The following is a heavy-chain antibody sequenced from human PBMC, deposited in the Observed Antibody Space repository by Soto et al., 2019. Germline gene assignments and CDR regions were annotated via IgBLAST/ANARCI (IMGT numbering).Heavy chain of an antibody. CDR3: ARDLAAGDH. CDR1: GYTFTHYY. V-gene: IGHV1-46*01. D-gene: IGHD6-13*01. Sequence: QVQLVQSGAEVKKPGASVKVSCRTSGYTFTHYYIHWVRQAPGQGLEWLAIINPASGSTNYAQESQGRVTLTMDTSTTTVYMELSGLRAEDTAIFYCARDLAAGDHWGQGTLVTVSS. CDR2: INPASGST. J-gene: IGHJ4*02.